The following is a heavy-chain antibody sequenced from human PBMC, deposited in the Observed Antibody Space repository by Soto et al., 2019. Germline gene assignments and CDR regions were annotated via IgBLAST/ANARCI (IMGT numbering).Heavy chain of an antibody. Sequence: QVQLVQSGAEVKKPGSSVKVSCKASGDTFSFYTLNWVRQAPGQGFEWVGRVNPILAMSSSAHKFQGRVSMFGDKATGTAHMELRSPRSDETAVYYCATSYGSGSRPFDYWGQGTLVTVCS. CDR1: GDTFSFYT. J-gene: IGHJ4*02. D-gene: IGHD3-10*01. CDR2: VNPILAMS. CDR3: ATSYGSGSRPFDY. V-gene: IGHV1-69*02.